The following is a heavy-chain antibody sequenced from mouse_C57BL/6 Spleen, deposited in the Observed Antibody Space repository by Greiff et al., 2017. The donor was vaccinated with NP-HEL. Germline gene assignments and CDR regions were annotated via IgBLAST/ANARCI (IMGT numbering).Heavy chain of an antibody. Sequence: VQLQQSVAELVRPGASVKLSCTASGFNIKNSYMHWVKQRPEQGLEWIGRIDPANGNTKYAPKFQGKAPITADKSSNTAYLQLSSLTSEDTAIYYCARSSMVRCYFDYWGQGTTLTVSS. CDR3: ARSSMVRCYFDY. V-gene: IGHV14-3*01. D-gene: IGHD2-1*01. CDR1: GFNIKNSY. J-gene: IGHJ2*01. CDR2: IDPANGNT.